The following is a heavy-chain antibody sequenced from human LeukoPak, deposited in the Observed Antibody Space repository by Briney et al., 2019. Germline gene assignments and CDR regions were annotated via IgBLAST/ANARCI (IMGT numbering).Heavy chain of an antibody. J-gene: IGHJ4*02. CDR3: ARDYNGLSY. Sequence: PGGSLRLSCAASGXTFSRYWMHWVRQTPGKGLVWVSRINSDGSSTRYADSVKGRFTISRDNARNTLHLQMNSLRVDDTATYYCARDYNGLSYWGQGTLVTVSS. V-gene: IGHV3-74*01. CDR1: GXTFSRYW. CDR2: INSDGSST. D-gene: IGHD1-1*01.